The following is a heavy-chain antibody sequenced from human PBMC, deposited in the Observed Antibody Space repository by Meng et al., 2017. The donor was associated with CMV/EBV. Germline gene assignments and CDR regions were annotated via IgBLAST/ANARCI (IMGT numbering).Heavy chain of an antibody. Sequence: GESLKISCAASGLTFSSYGMHWVRQAPGKGLEWVAFIRYDGSNKYYADSVKGRFTISRDNSKNTLYLQMNSLRAEDTAVYYCAKGFQQQLAFDYWGQGTLVTVSS. D-gene: IGHD6-13*01. CDR2: IRYDGSNK. J-gene: IGHJ4*02. CDR1: GLTFSSYG. CDR3: AKGFQQQLAFDY. V-gene: IGHV3-30*02.